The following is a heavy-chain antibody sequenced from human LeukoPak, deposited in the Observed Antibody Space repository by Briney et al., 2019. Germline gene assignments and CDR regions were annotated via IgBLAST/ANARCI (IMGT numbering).Heavy chain of an antibody. D-gene: IGHD5-12*01. CDR2: INHSGST. Sequence: PSETLSLTCAVYGGSFSGYYWSWIRHPPGKGLHSIGEINHSGSTNYNPSLKSRVTISVDTSKNQFSLKLSSVTAADTAVYYCARGWVNSGYDNYYYYGMDVWGQGTTVTVSS. V-gene: IGHV4-34*01. CDR1: GGSFSGYY. J-gene: IGHJ6*02. CDR3: ARGWVNSGYDNYYYYGMDV.